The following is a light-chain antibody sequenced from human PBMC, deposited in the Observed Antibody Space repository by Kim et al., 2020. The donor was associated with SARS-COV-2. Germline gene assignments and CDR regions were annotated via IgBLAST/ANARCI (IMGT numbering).Light chain of an antibody. V-gene: IGKV1-8*01. CDR2: AAS. Sequence: AIRMTQSPSSFSASTGDRVTITCRASQGISSYLAWYQQKPGKAPKLLIYAASTLQSGVPSRFSGSGSGTDFTLTISCLQSEDFATYYCQQYYSYPYSFGQGTKLHI. CDR3: QQYYSYPYS. CDR1: QGISSY. J-gene: IGKJ2*03.